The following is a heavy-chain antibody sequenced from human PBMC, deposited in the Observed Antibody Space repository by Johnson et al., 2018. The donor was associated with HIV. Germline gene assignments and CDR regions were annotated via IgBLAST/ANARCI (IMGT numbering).Heavy chain of an antibody. CDR1: GFTFDDYG. J-gene: IGHJ3*02. CDR2: INWNGGST. CDR3: ARRIAAADDAFDI. D-gene: IGHD6-25*01. V-gene: IGHV3-20*04. Sequence: VQLVESGGGVVRPGGSLRLSCAASGFTFDDYGMSWVRQAPGKGLEWVAGINWNGGSTGYADSGKGRFNISRDNSKNTLYLQMNSLRAEDTAMYYCARRIAAADDAFDIWGHGTMVTVSS.